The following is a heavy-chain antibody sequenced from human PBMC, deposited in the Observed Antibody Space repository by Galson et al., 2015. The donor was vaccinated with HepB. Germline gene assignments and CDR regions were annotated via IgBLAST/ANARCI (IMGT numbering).Heavy chain of an antibody. Sequence: SLRLSCAASGFIVSSHYMTWVRQTPGRGLEWVSVIFGGDSTYYADSVKGRFTISRDNSRNTVYLQMNSLGARDSALYYCARGLGTRFSNSWYFYDGVDVWGQGTTVIVS. CDR3: ARGLGTRFSNSWYFYDGVDV. CDR2: IFGGDST. D-gene: IGHD2/OR15-2a*01. V-gene: IGHV3-66*01. J-gene: IGHJ6*02. CDR1: GFIVSSHY.